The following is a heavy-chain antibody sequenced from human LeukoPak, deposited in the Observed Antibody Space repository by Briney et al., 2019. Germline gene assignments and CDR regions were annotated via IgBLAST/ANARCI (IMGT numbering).Heavy chain of an antibody. J-gene: IGHJ3*02. CDR2: INPNSGGT. V-gene: IGHV1-2*02. Sequence: EASVKVSCKASGYTFTGYYMHWVRQAPGQGLEWMGWINPNSGGTNYAQKFQGRVTMTRDTSISTAYMELSSLRSEDTAVYYCARLYCSSTSCYRLGAFDIWGQGTMVTVSS. CDR1: GYTFTGYY. CDR3: ARLYCSSTSCYRLGAFDI. D-gene: IGHD2-2*02.